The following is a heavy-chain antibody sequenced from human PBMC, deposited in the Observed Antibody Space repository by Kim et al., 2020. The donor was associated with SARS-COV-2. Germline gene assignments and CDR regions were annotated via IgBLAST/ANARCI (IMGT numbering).Heavy chain of an antibody. Sequence: GGSLRLSCAASGFTFSSYSMNWVRQAPGKGLEWVSSISSSSSSYIYYADSVKGRFTISRDNAKNSLYLQMNSLRAEDTAVYYCARGGPYCGGDCYDYWGQGTLVTVSS. CDR1: GFTFSSYS. D-gene: IGHD2-21*01. CDR2: ISSSSSSYI. V-gene: IGHV3-21*01. CDR3: ARGGPYCGGDCYDY. J-gene: IGHJ4*02.